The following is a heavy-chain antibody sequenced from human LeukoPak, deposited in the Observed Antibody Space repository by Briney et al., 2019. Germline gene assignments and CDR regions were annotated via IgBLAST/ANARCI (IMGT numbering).Heavy chain of an antibody. V-gene: IGHV1-46*01. Sequence: ASVTVSCKASGYTFTSYDMHWVRQAPGQGLEWMGIINPSGGSTSYAQKFQGRVTMTRDMSTSTVYMELSSLRSEDTAVYYCARGPGIAVAGAKDFDYWGQGTLVTVSS. CDR3: ARGPGIAVAGAKDFDY. J-gene: IGHJ4*02. CDR2: INPSGGST. D-gene: IGHD6-19*01. CDR1: GYTFTSYD.